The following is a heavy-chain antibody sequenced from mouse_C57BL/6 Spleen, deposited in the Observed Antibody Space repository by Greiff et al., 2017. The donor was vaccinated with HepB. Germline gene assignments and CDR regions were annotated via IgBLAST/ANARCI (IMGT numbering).Heavy chain of an antibody. CDR1: GFTFSDYY. J-gene: IGHJ1*03. CDR3: ASEGYGSSEGYFDV. D-gene: IGHD1-1*01. V-gene: IGHV5-16*01. CDR2: INYDGSST. Sequence: EVMLVESEGGLVQPGSSMKLSCTASGFTFSDYYMAWVRQVPEKGLEWVANINYDGSSTYYLDSLKSRFIISRDNAKNILYLQMSSLKSEDTATYYCASEGYGSSEGYFDVWGTGTTVTVSS.